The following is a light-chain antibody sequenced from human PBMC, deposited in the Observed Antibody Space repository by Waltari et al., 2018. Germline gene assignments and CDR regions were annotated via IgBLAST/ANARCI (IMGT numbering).Light chain of an antibody. CDR3: QSYDSSLSGSRV. Sequence: QSVLTQPPSVSGAPGPRVTISCTGSSSTIGAGYAVHWYQQLPGTAPKLPIYGNSNRPSGVPDRFSGSKSGTSASLAITGLQAEDEADYYCQSYDSSLSGSRVFGGGTKLTVL. J-gene: IGLJ3*02. V-gene: IGLV1-40*01. CDR1: SSTIGAGYA. CDR2: GNS.